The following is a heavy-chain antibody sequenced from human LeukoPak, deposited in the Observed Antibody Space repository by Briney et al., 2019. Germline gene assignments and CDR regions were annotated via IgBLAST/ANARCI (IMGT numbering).Heavy chain of an antibody. Sequence: PSETLSLTCAVYGGSFSGYYWSWIRQPPGKGLEWIGEINHSGSTNYNPSLKSRVTISVDTSKNQFSLKLSSVTAADTAVYYCARDTGSEYYYDSSGYSWFDPWGQGTLVTVSS. D-gene: IGHD3-22*01. CDR3: ARDTGSEYYYDSSGYSWFDP. J-gene: IGHJ5*02. V-gene: IGHV4-34*01. CDR1: GGSFSGYY. CDR2: INHSGST.